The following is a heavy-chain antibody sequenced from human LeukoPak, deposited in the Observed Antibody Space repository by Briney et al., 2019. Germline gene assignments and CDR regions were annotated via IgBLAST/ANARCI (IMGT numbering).Heavy chain of an antibody. V-gene: IGHV3-23*01. CDR3: AKVSVCYGCYLDY. D-gene: IGHD3-16*01. Sequence: GGSLRLSCAASGYTFSSHGSTWVRQAPGKGLEWVSTINGAGDNTYYAETVKGRFTISRDNSKNTLYLQMHSLRAEDTAIYYCAKVSVCYGCYLDYWGQGTLVTVS. J-gene: IGHJ4*02. CDR2: INGAGDNT. CDR1: GYTFSSHG.